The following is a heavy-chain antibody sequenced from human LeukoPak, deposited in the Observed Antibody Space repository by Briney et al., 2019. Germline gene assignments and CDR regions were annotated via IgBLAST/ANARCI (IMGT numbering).Heavy chain of an antibody. CDR1: GFTFSSYA. CDR2: ISYDGSNT. D-gene: IGHD1-26*01. Sequence: PGRSLRLSCAASGFTFSSYAMHWVRQAPGKGLEWVAVISYDGSNTYYADSVKGRFTISRDNSKNTLYLQMNSLRAEDTAVYYCARRVEGANLDYWGQGTLVTVSS. CDR3: ARRVEGANLDY. V-gene: IGHV3-30*04. J-gene: IGHJ4*02.